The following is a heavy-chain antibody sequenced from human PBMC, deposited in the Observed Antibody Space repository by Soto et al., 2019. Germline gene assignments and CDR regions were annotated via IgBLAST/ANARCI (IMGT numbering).Heavy chain of an antibody. CDR2: ISYDESFK. CDR1: RFTFSRYG. J-gene: IGHJ6*02. CDR3: AITPSTYRDFYYYYGMDV. D-gene: IGHD4-17*01. Sequence: QVQLVESGGGVVQPGRSLRLFCAASRFTFSRYGMHWVRQAPGKGLEWVALISYDESFKYYADSVKGRFTISRDISKNPLYLQLNSLGAEDTAVYYCAITPSTYRDFYYYYGMDVWGQGTTVTVSS. V-gene: IGHV3-30*03.